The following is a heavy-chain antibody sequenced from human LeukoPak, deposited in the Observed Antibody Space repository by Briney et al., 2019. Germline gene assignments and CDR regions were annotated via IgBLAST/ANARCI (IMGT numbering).Heavy chain of an antibody. V-gene: IGHV1-18*01. J-gene: IGHJ5*02. CDR2: ISAYNGNT. Sequence: ASVKVSCKASGYTFTSYGISWVRQAPGQGLEWMGWISAYNGNTNYAQKLQGRVTMTTDTSTSTAYMEPRSLRSDDTAVYYCARDFRFGTLLYTFDPWGQGTLVTVSS. CDR3: ARDFRFGTLLYTFDP. CDR1: GYTFTSYG. D-gene: IGHD3-10*01.